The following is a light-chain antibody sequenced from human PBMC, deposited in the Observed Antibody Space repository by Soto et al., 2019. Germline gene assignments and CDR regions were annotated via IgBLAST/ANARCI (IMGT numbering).Light chain of an antibody. CDR2: DVS. V-gene: IGLV2-14*01. Sequence: QSVLTQPASVSGSPGQSITISCTGTSSDVGGYNYVSWYQQHPGKAPKLMIYDVSNRPSGVSNRFSGSKSGNTASLTISGLHAEDEADYYCSSYSTISTLVVFGGGTKLTVL. CDR1: SSDVGGYNY. CDR3: SSYSTISTLVV. J-gene: IGLJ2*01.